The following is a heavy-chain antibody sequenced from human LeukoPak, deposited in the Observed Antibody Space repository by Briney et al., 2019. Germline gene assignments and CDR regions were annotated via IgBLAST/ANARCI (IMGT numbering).Heavy chain of an antibody. CDR1: GFTFSSYW. V-gene: IGHV3-74*01. Sequence: PGGSLIQTYAASGFTFSSYWVHWVRQAPGKGLVWVSPINSDGSSTSYADSVKGRFTISRDNAKNTLYLQMNSLRVEDTAVYYCAGGGSIEVAGYWGQGTLVTVSS. J-gene: IGHJ4*02. D-gene: IGHD6-19*01. CDR2: INSDGSST. CDR3: AGGGSIEVAGY.